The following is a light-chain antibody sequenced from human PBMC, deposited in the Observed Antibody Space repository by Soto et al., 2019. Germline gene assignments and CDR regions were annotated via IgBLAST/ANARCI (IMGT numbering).Light chain of an antibody. J-gene: IGLJ2*01. CDR3: SAYAGFNNLL. CDR2: EVT. V-gene: IGLV2-8*01. Sequence: QSALTQPPSASGSPGESVTMSCTGPSGDIGAFKYVSWFQQFPGKAPKLIIYEVTERPSGVPGRFSGSKADNTASLTVSGLQPDDEATDFCSAYAGFNNLLFGGGTKVTVL. CDR1: SGDIGAFKY.